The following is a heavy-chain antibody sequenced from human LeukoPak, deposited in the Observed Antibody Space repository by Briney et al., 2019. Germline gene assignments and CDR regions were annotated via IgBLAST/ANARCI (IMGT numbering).Heavy chain of an antibody. CDR3: ASERRSSPSFDY. Sequence: PSETLSLTCTVSGGSISSGGYYWSWIRQHPGKGLEWIGYIYYSGSTYYNPSLKSPVTISVDTSKNQFSLKLSSVTAADTAVYYCASERRSSPSFDYWGQGTLVTVSS. CDR1: GGSISSGGYY. CDR2: IYYSGST. J-gene: IGHJ4*02. D-gene: IGHD6-6*01. V-gene: IGHV4-31*01.